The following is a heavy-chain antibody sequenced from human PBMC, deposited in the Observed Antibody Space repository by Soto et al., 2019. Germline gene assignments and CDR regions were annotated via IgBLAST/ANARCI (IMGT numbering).Heavy chain of an antibody. Sequence: GASVKASCKTSGYTFTGYYTHWVRQTPGQGLEWMGWINPNSGDTHYAQKFQGRVTMTRDMSISTAYLELSRLRSDDTAMYYCTREANYCSSTNCHIDYWGQGTLVTVSS. V-gene: IGHV1-2*02. D-gene: IGHD2-2*01. CDR3: TREANYCSSTNCHIDY. CDR2: INPNSGDT. CDR1: GYTFTGYY. J-gene: IGHJ4*02.